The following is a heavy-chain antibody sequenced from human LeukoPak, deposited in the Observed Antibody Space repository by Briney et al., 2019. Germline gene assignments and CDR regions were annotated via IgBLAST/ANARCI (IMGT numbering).Heavy chain of an antibody. CDR2: ISSRDSNT. V-gene: IGHV3-21*01. CDR3: ARGYYDSSGYYHFDY. CDR1: GFTFSSYS. Sequence: GGSLRLSCAASGFTFSSYSMFWVRQAPGKGLEWASSISSRDSNTYYPDSVKGRFTISRDNSRNTLYLQMNSLRAEDTAVYYCARGYYDSSGYYHFDYWGQGTLVTVSS. D-gene: IGHD3-22*01. J-gene: IGHJ4*02.